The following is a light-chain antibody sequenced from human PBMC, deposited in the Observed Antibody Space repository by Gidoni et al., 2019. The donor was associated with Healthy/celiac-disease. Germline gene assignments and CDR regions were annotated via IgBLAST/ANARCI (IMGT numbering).Light chain of an antibody. CDR2: DSS. CDR3: QQYDNLPIT. CDR1: EDIANY. V-gene: IGKV1-33*01. J-gene: IGKJ5*01. Sequence: DIQMTQSPSSLSASVGDRVTITCQASEDIANYLNWYQQKQGKAPNLLIYDSSTLETGVPSRFSGSGSGTDFTFTISSLQPEDFATYYCQQYDNLPITFGQGTRLDMK.